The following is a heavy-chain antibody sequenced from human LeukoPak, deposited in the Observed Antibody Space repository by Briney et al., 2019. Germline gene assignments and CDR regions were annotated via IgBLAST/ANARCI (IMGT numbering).Heavy chain of an antibody. Sequence: SETLTLTCAVYGGSFSGYYWSWIRQPPGKGLEWIGEINHSGSTNYNPSLKSRVTISVDTSKNQFSLKLSSVTAADTAVYYCARARIAAAGHFDYWGQGTLVTVS. CDR3: ARARIAAAGHFDY. D-gene: IGHD6-13*01. V-gene: IGHV4-34*01. CDR2: INHSGST. J-gene: IGHJ4*01. CDR1: GGSFSGYY.